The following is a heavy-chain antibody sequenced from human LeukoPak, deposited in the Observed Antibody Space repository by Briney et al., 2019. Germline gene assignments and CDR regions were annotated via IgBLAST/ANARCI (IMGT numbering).Heavy chain of an antibody. V-gene: IGHV3-21*01. CDR1: GFTFSSYI. Sequence: GGSLRLSCAASGFTFSSYIMNWVRRAPGKGLEWVSSISSSSSYIYYADSVKGRFTISRDNAKNSLYLQMNSLRAEDTAVYYGARDPVEMATPNFDYWGQGTLVTVSS. D-gene: IGHD5-24*01. J-gene: IGHJ4*02. CDR3: ARDPVEMATPNFDY. CDR2: ISSSSSYI.